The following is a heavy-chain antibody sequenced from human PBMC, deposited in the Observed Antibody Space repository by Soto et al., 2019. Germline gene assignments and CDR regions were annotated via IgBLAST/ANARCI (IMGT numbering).Heavy chain of an antibody. V-gene: IGHV1-18*01. J-gene: IGHJ4*02. CDR1: GYAFTTYG. Sequence: QVHLVQSGAEVKKPGASVKVSCKGSGYAFTTYGITWVRQATGQGLEWMRWISAHNGNTNYAQKLQGRVTVTRDTSTSTAYMELRSLRSDDTAVYYCARGRYGDYWGQGALVTVSS. D-gene: IGHD1-1*01. CDR2: ISAHNGNT. CDR3: ARGRYGDY.